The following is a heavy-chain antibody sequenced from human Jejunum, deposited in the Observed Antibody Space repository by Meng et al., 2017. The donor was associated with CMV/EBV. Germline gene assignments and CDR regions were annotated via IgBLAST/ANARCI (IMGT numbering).Heavy chain of an antibody. Sequence: GGSNSDSDYYWGWIRQPPGKGLEWIGSVYYTGTTHYSPSFSSRVTISVDTSKNEFSLKLNSVTAADTSVYFCARPGYSGYGDAFDLWGQGTMVTVSS. D-gene: IGHD5-12*01. J-gene: IGHJ3*01. CDR2: VYYTGTT. CDR3: ARPGYSGYGDAFDL. V-gene: IGHV4-39*01. CDR1: GGSNSDSDYY.